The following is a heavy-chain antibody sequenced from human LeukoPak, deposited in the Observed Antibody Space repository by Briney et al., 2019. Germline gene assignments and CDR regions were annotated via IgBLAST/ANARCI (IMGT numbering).Heavy chain of an antibody. D-gene: IGHD4/OR15-4a*01. CDR3: ARWSYGGVDY. Sequence: GGSLRLSCAASGFTVSNNYMSWVRQAPGKGLEWVSLIYSGGSTNYADSVKGRFTISRDNSKNTLYLQMNSLRAEDTAVYYCARWSYGGVDYWGQGTLVTVSS. V-gene: IGHV3-53*01. CDR1: GFTVSNNY. J-gene: IGHJ4*02. CDR2: IYSGGST.